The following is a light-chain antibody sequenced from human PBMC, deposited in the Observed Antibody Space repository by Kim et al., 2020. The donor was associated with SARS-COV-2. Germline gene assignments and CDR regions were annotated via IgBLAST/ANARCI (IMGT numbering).Light chain of an antibody. CDR1: LSVSCY. V-gene: IGKV3-11*01. CDR2: DAS. CDR3: QQRSNWPT. Sequence: SLAPGERASHYCRASLSVSCYLAWYQQKPGQAPRLLICDASSSATGIPARFSGGGSGADFTLTISRLGPEDFAVYYCQQRSNWPTFGGGTKVDIK. J-gene: IGKJ4*01.